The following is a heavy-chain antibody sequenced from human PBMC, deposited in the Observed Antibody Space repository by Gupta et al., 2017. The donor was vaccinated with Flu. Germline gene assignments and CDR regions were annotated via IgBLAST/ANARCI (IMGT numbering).Heavy chain of an antibody. CDR3: ARVIIQGVHGFDC. D-gene: IGHD3-10*01. V-gene: IGHV3-48*03. Sequence: EVQLVESGGGLEQPGGSLRLSCAASGFTFSSYELVWVRQAPGMGLEWLSYISSTAGTTFYADSVNGRFTISRDNAKNSLYLHMTRLGAEDTAVYYCARVIIQGVHGFDCWGQGTLVTVSS. CDR1: GFTFSSYE. J-gene: IGHJ4*02. CDR2: ISSTAGTT.